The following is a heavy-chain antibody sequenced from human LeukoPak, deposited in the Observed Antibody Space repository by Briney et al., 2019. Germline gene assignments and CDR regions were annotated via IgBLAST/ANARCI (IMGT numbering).Heavy chain of an antibody. D-gene: IGHD5-24*01. CDR1: GFTFSRYA. J-gene: IGHJ4*02. Sequence: QSGGPLRLSCAASGFTFSRYAMSWVRQAPGKGLEWVCGISSSGESPYYADSVKGRFTISRDNSKNTLYLEINSLRAEDTAVYYCAKKSRDGYNPFDYLGQGTLVTVSS. V-gene: IGHV3-23*01. CDR2: ISSSGESP. CDR3: AKKSRDGYNPFDY.